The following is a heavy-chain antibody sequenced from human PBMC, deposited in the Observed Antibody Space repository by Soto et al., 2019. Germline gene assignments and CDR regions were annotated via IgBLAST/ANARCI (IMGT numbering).Heavy chain of an antibody. V-gene: IGHV5-51*01. CDR2: IYPSDSDT. D-gene: IGHD3-3*01. CDR1: GYNFAGYW. CDR3: ARGGVSTRTFDY. Sequence: GESLKISCKGSGYNFAGYWIAWVRQMPGKGLELMGIIYPSDSDTRYRPSFQGQVTISADKSVSSAYLQWSSLRASDTAMYYCARGGVSTRTFDYWGQGTPVTVSS. J-gene: IGHJ4*02.